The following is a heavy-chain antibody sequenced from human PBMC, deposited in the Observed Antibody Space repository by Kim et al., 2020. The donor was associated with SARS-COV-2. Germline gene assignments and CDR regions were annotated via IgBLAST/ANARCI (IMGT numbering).Heavy chain of an antibody. V-gene: IGHV3-23*01. Sequence: TYYADSVKSRFAIYRYNSKNTLYLQMHSLRAEDTAVYYCAKAPIAARPLYWGQGTLVTVSS. J-gene: IGHJ4*02. CDR3: AKAPIAARPLY. CDR2: T. D-gene: IGHD6-6*01.